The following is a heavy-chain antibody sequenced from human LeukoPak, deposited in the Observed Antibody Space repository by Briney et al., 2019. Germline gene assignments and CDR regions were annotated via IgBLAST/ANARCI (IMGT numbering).Heavy chain of an antibody. CDR1: GGSISSSSYY. J-gene: IGHJ5*02. CDR3: ARHEQQLVRGPCWFDP. CDR2: IYYSGST. Sequence: SETLSLTCTVSGGSISSSSYYWGWIRQPPGKGLEWIGSIYYSGSTYYNPSLKSRVTISVDTSKNQFSLKLSSVTAADTAVYYCARHEQQLVRGPCWFDPWGQGTLVTVSS. V-gene: IGHV4-39*01. D-gene: IGHD6-13*01.